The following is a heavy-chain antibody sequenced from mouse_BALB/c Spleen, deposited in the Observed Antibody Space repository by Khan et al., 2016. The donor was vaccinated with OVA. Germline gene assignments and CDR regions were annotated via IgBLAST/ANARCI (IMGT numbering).Heavy chain of an antibody. Sequence: QVQLQQSGAELARPGASVKLSCKASGYTFTDYYINWVKQRTGQGLEWIGEIYPGRGDTYYNEKFKDKATLTADKSSTTAYMQLSSLTSEDSAVDFCARRNYFGYTFAYWGQGTLVTVSA. CDR2: IYPGRGDT. V-gene: IGHV1-77*01. D-gene: IGHD1-2*01. CDR3: ARRNYFGYTFAY. CDR1: GYTFTDYY. J-gene: IGHJ3*01.